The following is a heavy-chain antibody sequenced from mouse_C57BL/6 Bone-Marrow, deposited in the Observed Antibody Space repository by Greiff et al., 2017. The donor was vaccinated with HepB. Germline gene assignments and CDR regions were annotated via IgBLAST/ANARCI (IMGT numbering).Heavy chain of an antibody. J-gene: IGHJ2*01. Sequence: EVHLVESGGGLVQPGGSLKLSCAASGFTFSDYYMYWVRQTPEKRLEWVAYISNGGGSTYYPDTVKGRFTISRDNAKNTLYLQMSRLKSEDTAMYYCARRGTTVGYYFDYWGQGTTLTVSS. D-gene: IGHD1-1*01. CDR3: ARRGTTVGYYFDY. CDR1: GFTFSDYY. V-gene: IGHV5-12*01. CDR2: ISNGGGST.